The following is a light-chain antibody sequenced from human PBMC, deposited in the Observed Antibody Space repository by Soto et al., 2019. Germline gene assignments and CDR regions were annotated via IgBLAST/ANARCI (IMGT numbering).Light chain of an antibody. J-gene: IGLJ2*01. CDR1: SSNIGAGHD. CDR3: QSYDSSLSGVV. Sequence: QSVLTQPPSVSGAPGQRVTISCTGSSSNIGAGHDVHWYQQLPGTAPKLLIYVTDNRPSGVPDRFSGSRSGTSASLAITGLQPEDEADYYCQSYDSSLSGVVFGGGTQLTVL. V-gene: IGLV1-40*01. CDR2: VTD.